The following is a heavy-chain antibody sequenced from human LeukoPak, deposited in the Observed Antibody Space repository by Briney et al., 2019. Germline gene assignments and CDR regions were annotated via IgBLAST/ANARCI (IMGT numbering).Heavy chain of an antibody. CDR3: ALRPKAGLNWFDP. J-gene: IGHJ5*02. CDR2: IYWNDDK. Sequence: SGPTLLKPTPTLTLTFTFSGFSLTTRGLGVGWIRQPPGEALEWLSLIYWNDDKRYSPSLKTRLTITKDASKNQVVLTMTNMDPVDTATYYCALRPKAGLNWFDPWGQGTLVTVSS. V-gene: IGHV2-5*01. CDR1: GFSLTTRGLG.